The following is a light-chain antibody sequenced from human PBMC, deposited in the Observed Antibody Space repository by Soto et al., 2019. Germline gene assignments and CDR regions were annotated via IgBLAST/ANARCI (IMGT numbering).Light chain of an antibody. J-gene: IGKJ5*01. CDR3: RQYNHWPFS. V-gene: IGKV3-15*01. CDR2: DVS. Sequence: VMTDSPATISVSPGERATLSCRAGQGVTTNFAWYQQKSGQSPRLLIYDVSIRATGVPARFSGTGSETDFTLTISGLQSEDSAVYFCRQYNHWPFSFGQAT. CDR1: QGVTTN.